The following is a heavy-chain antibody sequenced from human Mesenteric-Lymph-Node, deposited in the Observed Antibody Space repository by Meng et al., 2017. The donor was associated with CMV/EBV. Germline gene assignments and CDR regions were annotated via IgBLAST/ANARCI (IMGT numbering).Heavy chain of an antibody. CDR2: IIPIFGTA. CDR3: ARVGDGYCSSTSCLYYYYGMDV. D-gene: IGHD2-2*03. Sequence: SVKVSCKASGGTFSSYAISWVRQAPGQGLEWMGGIIPIFGTANYAQKFQGRVTITTDESTRTAYMELSSLRSEDTAVYYCARVGDGYCSSTSCLYYYYGMDVWGQGTTVTVSS. J-gene: IGHJ6*02. CDR1: GGTFSSYA. V-gene: IGHV1-69*05.